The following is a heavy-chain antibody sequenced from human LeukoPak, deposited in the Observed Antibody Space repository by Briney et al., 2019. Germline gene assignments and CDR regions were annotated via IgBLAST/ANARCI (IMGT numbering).Heavy chain of an antibody. CDR1: GASMDNHY. V-gene: IGHV4-4*09. J-gene: IGHJ4*02. CDR2: IYTSGST. CDR3: ATRPAETTWFGVFDY. D-gene: IGHD3-10*01. Sequence: SETLSLTCSVSGASMDNHYWSWIPQPPEKALEWIGYIYTSGSTNYNPSLKSRVSMSVDTSKNEFSLRLSSVTAADTALYYCATRPAETTWFGVFDYWSRGTLVTVSS.